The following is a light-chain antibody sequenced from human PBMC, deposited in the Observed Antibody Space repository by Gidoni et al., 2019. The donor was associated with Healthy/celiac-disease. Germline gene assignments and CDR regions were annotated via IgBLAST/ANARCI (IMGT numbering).Light chain of an antibody. Sequence: IQMTQSPSTLSASVGDRVTITCRASQSISSWLAWYQQKPGKAPKLLIYDASSLESGVPSMFSGSGSGTEFTLTISSLQPDDFATYYCQQYNSYPWTFGQGTKVEIK. CDR3: QQYNSYPWT. J-gene: IGKJ1*01. CDR2: DAS. V-gene: IGKV1-5*01. CDR1: QSISSW.